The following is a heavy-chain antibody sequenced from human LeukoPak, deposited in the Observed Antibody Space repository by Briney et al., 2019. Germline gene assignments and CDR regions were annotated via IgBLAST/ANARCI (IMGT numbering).Heavy chain of an antibody. D-gene: IGHD4-17*01. Sequence: SETLSLTCTVSGGSISNYYWSWIRQPPGKGLEWIGYVHYSGSTNYNSSLKSRVTISVDTSKNQFSLKLSSVTAEDTAIYYCARALSVREFDYWGQGTLVTVSS. J-gene: IGHJ4*02. CDR1: GGSISNYY. CDR3: ARALSVREFDY. V-gene: IGHV4-59*01. CDR2: VHYSGST.